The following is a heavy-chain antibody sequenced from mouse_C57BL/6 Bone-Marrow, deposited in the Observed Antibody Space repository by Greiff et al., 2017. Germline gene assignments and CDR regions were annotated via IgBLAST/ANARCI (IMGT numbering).Heavy chain of an antibody. Sequence: QVQLQQSGAELVRPGASVKLSCKASGYTFTDYYINWVKQRPGQGLEWIARIYPGSGNTYYNEKFKGKATLTAEKSSSTAYMQLSSLTSEDSAVYFCARKSDFAYWGQGTLVTVSA. CDR2: IYPGSGNT. CDR3: ARKSDFAY. V-gene: IGHV1-76*01. J-gene: IGHJ3*01. CDR1: GYTFTDYY.